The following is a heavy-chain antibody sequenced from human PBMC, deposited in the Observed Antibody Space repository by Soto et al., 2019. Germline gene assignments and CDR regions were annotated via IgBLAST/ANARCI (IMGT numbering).Heavy chain of an antibody. J-gene: IGHJ4*02. CDR2: ISGSGGST. CDR1: GLTLSSYA. Sequence: PGVSLRLSCAASGLTLSSYAMSWVRQSPGKGLEWVSGISGSGGSTNYADSVKGRFTISRDNSKNTLYVQMNSLRAEDTAVYYCAKDRGKTTVILFDYWGQGTLVTVSS. CDR3: AKDRGKTTVILFDY. D-gene: IGHD4-4*01. V-gene: IGHV3-23*01.